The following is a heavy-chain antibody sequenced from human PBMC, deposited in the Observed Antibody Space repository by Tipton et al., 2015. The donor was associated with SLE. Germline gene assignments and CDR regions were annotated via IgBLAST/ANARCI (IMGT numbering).Heavy chain of an antibody. Sequence: TLSLTCTVSGGSVSSGSYYWSWIRQPPGKGLERIGSIHHSGSTYYNPSLKSRVTISVDTSKNQFSLKLSSVTAADTAVYYCARQDSSGYYHDYWGQGTLVTVSS. CDR1: GGSVSSGSYY. V-gene: IGHV4-39*01. J-gene: IGHJ4*02. CDR3: ARQDSSGYYHDY. CDR2: IHHSGST. D-gene: IGHD3-22*01.